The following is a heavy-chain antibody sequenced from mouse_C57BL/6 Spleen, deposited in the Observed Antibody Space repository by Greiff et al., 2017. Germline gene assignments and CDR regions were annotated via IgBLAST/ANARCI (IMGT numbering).Heavy chain of an antibody. D-gene: IGHD2-12*01. J-gene: IGHJ1*03. Sequence: EVQLQESGGGLVKPGGSLKLSCAASGFTFSDYGMHWVRQAPGKGLEWVAYISSGSSTIYYADTVKGRFTISRDNAKNTLFLQMTSLRSEDTAIYYCARIVTTGYFDVWGTGTTVTVSS. CDR3: ARIVTTGYFDV. CDR1: GFTFSDYG. CDR2: ISSGSSTI. V-gene: IGHV5-17*01.